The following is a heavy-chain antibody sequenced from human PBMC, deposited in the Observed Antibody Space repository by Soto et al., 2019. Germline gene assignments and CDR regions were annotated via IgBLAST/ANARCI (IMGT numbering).Heavy chain of an antibody. CDR1: GFRFNYYA. CDR3: AKDPNGDYVGAFDI. J-gene: IGHJ3*02. V-gene: IGHV3-23*01. D-gene: IGHD4-17*01. Sequence: GGSMRLSSAASGFRFNYYAMSWVRQAPGAGPEWVSGISASGGRTYYADSVKGRFTISRDNSKNMFFLQMNSLRAEDTALYYCAKDPNGDYVGAFDIWGRGTMVTVSS. CDR2: ISASGGRT.